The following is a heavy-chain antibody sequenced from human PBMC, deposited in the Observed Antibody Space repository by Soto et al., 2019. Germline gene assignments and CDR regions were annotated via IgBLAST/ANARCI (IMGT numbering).Heavy chain of an antibody. Sequence: GASVKVSCKASGYTFTGHYMHWVRQAPGQRLEWMGWINPNSGGTNYAQKFQGWVTMTRDTSISTAYMELSRLRSDDTAVYYCARDPSTAGRFDYWGQGTLVTVSS. CDR3: ARDPSTAGRFDY. CDR1: GYTFTGHY. J-gene: IGHJ4*02. CDR2: INPNSGGT. V-gene: IGHV1-2*04.